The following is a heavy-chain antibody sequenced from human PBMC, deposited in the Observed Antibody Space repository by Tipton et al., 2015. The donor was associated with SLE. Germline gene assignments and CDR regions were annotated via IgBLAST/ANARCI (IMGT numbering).Heavy chain of an antibody. D-gene: IGHD4-23*01. Sequence: SLRLSCAASGFTFSSYGMHWVRQAPGKGLEWVAFLRYDGSNKYYADSVKGRFTISRDNSKSTLYLQMNSLRAEDTAVYYCAKETMVVTLDYWGQGTLVTVSS. CDR3: AKETMVVTLDY. CDR1: GFTFSSYG. CDR2: LRYDGSNK. J-gene: IGHJ4*02. V-gene: IGHV3-30*02.